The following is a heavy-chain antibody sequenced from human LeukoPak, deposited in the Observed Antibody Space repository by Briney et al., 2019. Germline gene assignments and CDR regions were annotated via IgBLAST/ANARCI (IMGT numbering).Heavy chain of an antibody. V-gene: IGHV1-69*13. D-gene: IGHD2-15*01. J-gene: IGHJ4*02. CDR1: GGTFSSYA. CDR2: IIPIFGTA. CDR3: ARFGGYCSGGSCYGYFDY. Sequence: SVKVSCKASGGTFSSYALSWVRQAPGQGLEWMGGIIPIFGTANYAQKFQGRVTITADESTSTAYMELSSLRSEDTAVYYCARFGGYCSGGSCYGYFDYWGQGTLVTVSS.